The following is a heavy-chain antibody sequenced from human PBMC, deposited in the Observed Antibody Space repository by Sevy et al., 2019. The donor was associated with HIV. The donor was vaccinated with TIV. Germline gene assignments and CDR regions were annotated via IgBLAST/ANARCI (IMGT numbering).Heavy chain of an antibody. CDR1: GFSFTAYA. J-gene: IGHJ4*02. Sequence: GGSLRLSCAASGFSFTAYAIHWVRQAPGKGLEWLAVITNDGTNKFYADSVKGRFTVYRDNSRNTLSLQMDSLSTEDTAIYYFAKAGDLGSFDFWGLGTRVTVSS. CDR3: AKAGDLGSFDF. V-gene: IGHV3-30*18. CDR2: ITNDGTNK. D-gene: IGHD3-16*01.